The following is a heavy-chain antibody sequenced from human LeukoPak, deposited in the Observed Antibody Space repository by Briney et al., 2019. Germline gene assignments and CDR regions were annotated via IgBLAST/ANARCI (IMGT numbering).Heavy chain of an antibody. J-gene: IGHJ6*02. V-gene: IGHV3-23*01. CDR2: ISGSGGRT. Sequence: GGSLRLSCAASGFTFSNYVMGWVRQAPGKGLEWVSTISGSGGRTYYADSVKGRFTVSRDNSKNTLYIQMNSLRAEDTAVYYCAKGLWDYYGSGIMYYTMDVWGQGTTVTVSS. CDR1: GFTFSNYV. CDR3: AKGLWDYYGSGIMYYTMDV. D-gene: IGHD3-10*01.